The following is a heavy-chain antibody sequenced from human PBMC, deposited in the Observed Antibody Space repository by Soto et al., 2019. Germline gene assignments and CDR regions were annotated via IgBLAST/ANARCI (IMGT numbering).Heavy chain of an antibody. CDR1: RDSPHSNNAC. J-gene: IGHJ5*02. D-gene: IGHD6-19*01. CDR2: TYFRSKGYS. V-gene: IGHV6-1*01. CDR3: AREVAVAQRIGP. Sequence: SQTPSLTCAISRDSPHSNNACWNSIRQSPSRGLECLGRTYFRSKGYSDYAVSVKSRITIDTDTSNNQSSVRINYVTPEDPAVYCCAREVAVAQRIGPWGQGTLVTVSS.